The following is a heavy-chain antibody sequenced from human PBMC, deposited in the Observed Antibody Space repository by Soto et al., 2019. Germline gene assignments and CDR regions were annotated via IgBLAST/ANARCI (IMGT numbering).Heavy chain of an antibody. J-gene: IGHJ4*02. CDR3: AKRDSGSGRSPPLINY. V-gene: IGHV3-23*01. Sequence: EVQLLESGGGLVQPGGSLRLSCAASGFTFSSYSMNWVRQAPGKGLEWVASVGGGGDNTFYADSVKGRFTISRGDSQNSLYLQMTSRRAEDTAVYFCAKRDSGSGRSPPLINYWGQGTLVTASS. D-gene: IGHD3-10*01. CDR1: GFTFSSYS. CDR2: VGGGGDNT.